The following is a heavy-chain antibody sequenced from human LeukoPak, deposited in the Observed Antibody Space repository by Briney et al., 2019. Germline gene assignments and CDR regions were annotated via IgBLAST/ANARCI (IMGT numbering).Heavy chain of an antibody. J-gene: IGHJ4*02. V-gene: IGHV3-9*03. CDR1: GFTFDDYA. Sequence: PGRSLRLSCAASGFTFDDYAMHWVRQAPGQGLEWVSGISWNSGSIGYADSVKGRFTISRDNAKNSLYLQMNSLRAEDMALYYCAKDRGYSYGYGFDYWGQGTLVTVSS. D-gene: IGHD5-18*01. CDR3: AKDRGYSYGYGFDY. CDR2: ISWNSGSI.